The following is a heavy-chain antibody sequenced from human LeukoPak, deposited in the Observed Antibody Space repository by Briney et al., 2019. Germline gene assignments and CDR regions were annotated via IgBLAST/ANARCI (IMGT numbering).Heavy chain of an antibody. CDR2: IKQDGSEK. D-gene: IGHD3-22*01. CDR3: ARDLSRSYYYDSRPGAFDI. V-gene: IGHV3-7*01. Sequence: GGSLRLSCAASGFTFSSHWMSWVRQAPGKGLEWVANIKQDGSEKYYVDSVEGRFTISRDNAKNSLYLQMNSLRAEDTAVYYCARDLSRSYYYDSRPGAFDIWGQGTMVTVSS. J-gene: IGHJ3*02. CDR1: GFTFSSHW.